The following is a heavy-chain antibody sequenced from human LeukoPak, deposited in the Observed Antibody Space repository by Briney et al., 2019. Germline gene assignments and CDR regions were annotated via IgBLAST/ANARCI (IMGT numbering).Heavy chain of an antibody. V-gene: IGHV4-39*01. D-gene: IGHD6-19*01. CDR2: IYYSGST. CDR3: GRHGGFRSPRSSGGDGKLDY. Sequence: PSETLSLTCTVSGGSISSSSYYWGWIRQPPGKGLEWIGSIYYSGSTYYNPSLKSRVTISVHTSKNRFSLKLRSVTAADTAVYYCGRHGGFRSPRSSGGDGKLDYWGQGTLVTVSS. J-gene: IGHJ4*02. CDR1: GGSISSSSYY.